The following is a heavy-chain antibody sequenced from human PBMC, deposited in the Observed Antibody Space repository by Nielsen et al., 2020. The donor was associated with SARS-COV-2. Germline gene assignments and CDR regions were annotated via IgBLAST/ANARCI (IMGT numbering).Heavy chain of an antibody. CDR2: ISSSGSTI. D-gene: IGHD2-15*01. Sequence: GGSLRLSCAASGFTFSSYEMNWVRQAPGKGLEWVSYISSSGSTIYYADSVKGRFTISRDNAKNSLYLQKNSLRAEDTAVYYCAREYVGIGNYYYYGMDVWGQGTTVTVSS. CDR3: AREYVGIGNYYYYGMDV. CDR1: GFTFSSYE. V-gene: IGHV3-48*03. J-gene: IGHJ6*02.